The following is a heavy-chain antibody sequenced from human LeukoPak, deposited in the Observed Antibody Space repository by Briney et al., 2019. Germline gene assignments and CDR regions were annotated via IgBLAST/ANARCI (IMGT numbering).Heavy chain of an antibody. D-gene: IGHD3-22*01. CDR3: ARGLGDSSGRLFDY. V-gene: IGHV4-34*01. CDR2: INHSGST. CDR1: GGSISSYY. Sequence: SETLSLTCTVSGGSISSYYWSWIRQPPGKGLEWIGEINHSGSTNYNPSLKSRVTISVDTSKNQFSLELSSVTAADTAVYYCARGLGDSSGRLFDYWGQGTLVTVSS. J-gene: IGHJ4*02.